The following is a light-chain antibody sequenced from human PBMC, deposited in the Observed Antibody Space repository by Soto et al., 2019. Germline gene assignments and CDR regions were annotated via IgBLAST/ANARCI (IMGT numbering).Light chain of an antibody. CDR1: QAISTL. J-gene: IGKJ1*01. CDR2: AAS. Sequence: DIQMTQSPSSVSASVGDRVTITCRASQAISTLLAWYQQKPGKAPKLLIYAASNLQTGVPSRFSGSGSGTDFTLTIISLQPEDFATYYCQQANSFPRTFGQGTKVEIK. V-gene: IGKV1D-12*01. CDR3: QQANSFPRT.